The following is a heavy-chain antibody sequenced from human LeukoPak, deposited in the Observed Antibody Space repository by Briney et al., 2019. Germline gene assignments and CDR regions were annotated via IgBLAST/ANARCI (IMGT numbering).Heavy chain of an antibody. Sequence: GGSLRLSCAASGFTFSSYEMNWVRQAPGKGLEWVSYISSSGSTIYYADSVKGRFTISRDNAKNSLYLQMNSLRAEDTAVYYCARVYDSSGYYWGFDYWGQGTPVTVSS. V-gene: IGHV3-48*03. CDR3: ARVYDSSGYYWGFDY. CDR2: ISSSGSTI. D-gene: IGHD3-22*01. CDR1: GFTFSSYE. J-gene: IGHJ4*02.